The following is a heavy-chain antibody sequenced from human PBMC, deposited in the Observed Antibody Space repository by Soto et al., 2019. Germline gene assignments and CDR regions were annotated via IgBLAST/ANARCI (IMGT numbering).Heavy chain of an antibody. CDR2: IDGSGGIT. D-gene: IGHD3-10*01. Sequence: QLLQSGGGLVQPGGSLTLSCPASGFPFGTTDMSWVRQAPGEGLEWVSTIDGSGGITFYADSVKGRFTISRDNSRNTVYLQMNSLRGDDTALYYCVKNSGWFNTWGQGALVTVSS. V-gene: IGHV3-23*01. CDR1: GFPFGTTD. J-gene: IGHJ5*02. CDR3: VKNSGWFNT.